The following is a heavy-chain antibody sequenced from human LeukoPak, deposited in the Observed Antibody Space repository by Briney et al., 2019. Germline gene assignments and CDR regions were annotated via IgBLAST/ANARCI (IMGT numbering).Heavy chain of an antibody. D-gene: IGHD3/OR15-3a*01. J-gene: IGHJ6*01. Sequence: PGGYLRLSCAAYGFTFNNYAMSWVRQAPGRGLEWVSIINGSGDTTYYADSVKGRFTISRDNSKNTLFLQMNSLRAEDTAVYYCAKDGRFSDWIFSGFMDVWGKGTTVTVSP. CDR1: GFTFNNYA. CDR3: AKDGRFSDWIFSGFMDV. CDR2: INGSGDTT. V-gene: IGHV3-23*01.